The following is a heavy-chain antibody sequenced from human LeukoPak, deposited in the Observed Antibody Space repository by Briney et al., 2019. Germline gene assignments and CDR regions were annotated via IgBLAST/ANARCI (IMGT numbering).Heavy chain of an antibody. V-gene: IGHV4-61*01. CDR1: GGSVSSGSYY. CDR2: IYYSGST. Sequence: SETLFLTCTVSGGSVSSGSYYWSWIRQPPGKGLEWIGYIYYSGSTNYNPSLKSRVTISVDTSKNQFSLKLSSVTAADTAVYYCARDLYYYDSSGYENHYFDYWGQGTLVTVSS. J-gene: IGHJ4*02. D-gene: IGHD3-22*01. CDR3: ARDLYYYDSSGYENHYFDY.